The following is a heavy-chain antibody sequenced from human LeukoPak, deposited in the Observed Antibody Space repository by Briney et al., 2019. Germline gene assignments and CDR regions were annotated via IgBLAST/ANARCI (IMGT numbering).Heavy chain of an antibody. CDR3: ASAGSYYVSFDY. D-gene: IGHD1-26*01. J-gene: IGHJ4*02. CDR2: INPSGGST. V-gene: IGHV1-46*01. Sequence: ASVKVSCKASGYTFTSYYMHWVRQAPGQGLERMGIINPSGGSTSYAQKFQGRVTMTRDMSTSTVYMELSSLRSEDTAVYYCASAGSYYVSFDYWGQGTLVTVSS. CDR1: GYTFTSYY.